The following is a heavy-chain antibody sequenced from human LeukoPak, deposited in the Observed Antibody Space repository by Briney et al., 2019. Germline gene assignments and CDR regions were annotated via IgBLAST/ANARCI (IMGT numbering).Heavy chain of an antibody. Sequence: GGSLRLSCAASGFTFSSYEMNWVRQAPGKGLERVSYIGSSGSTIYYADSVKGRFTISRDNAKNSLYLQMNSLRAEDTAVYYCARDREGYYYDSSGYFVFDYWGQGTLVTVSS. J-gene: IGHJ4*02. D-gene: IGHD3-22*01. CDR2: IGSSGSTI. V-gene: IGHV3-48*03. CDR3: ARDREGYYYDSSGYFVFDY. CDR1: GFTFSSYE.